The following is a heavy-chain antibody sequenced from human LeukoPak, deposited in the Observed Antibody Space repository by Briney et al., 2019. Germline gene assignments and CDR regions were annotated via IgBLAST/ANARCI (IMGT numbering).Heavy chain of an antibody. CDR3: AKESAYCGSDCRSLSDY. CDR1: GFTFSSYA. V-gene: IGHV3-23*01. J-gene: IGHJ4*02. CDR2: ISGSGGST. D-gene: IGHD2-21*02. Sequence: GGSLRLSCAASGFTFSSYAMSWARQSPGKGLKWVSVISGSGGSTYYADSVKGRFTISRDNSKNTLYLQMNSLRAEDTAVYYCAKESAYCGSDCRSLSDYRGQGTLVTVSS.